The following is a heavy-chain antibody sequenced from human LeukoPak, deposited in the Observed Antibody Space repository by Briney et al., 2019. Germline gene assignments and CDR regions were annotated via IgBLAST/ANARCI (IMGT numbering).Heavy chain of an antibody. Sequence: GSLRLSCAASGFTFSSYSMNWVRQAPGKGLEWVSSISSSSSYIYYADSVKGRFTISRDNAKNSLYLQMNSLRAEDTAVYYCARARGYSYGHFDYWGQGTLVTVSS. V-gene: IGHV3-21*01. D-gene: IGHD5-18*01. CDR1: GFTFSSYS. CDR3: ARARGYSYGHFDY. J-gene: IGHJ4*02. CDR2: ISSSSSYI.